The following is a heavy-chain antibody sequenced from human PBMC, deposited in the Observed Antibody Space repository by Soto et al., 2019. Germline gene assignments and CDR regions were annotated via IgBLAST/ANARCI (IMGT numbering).Heavy chain of an antibody. Sequence: GGSLRLSCAAPGFTFRSYGMHWVRQAPGKGLEWVAVISYDGSNKYYADPVKCRFTFSRDNSKNTLYLQMNSLRAEDTAVYYCAKGNGQWPNWFDPWGQGTLVTVSS. J-gene: IGHJ5*02. CDR1: GFTFRSYG. V-gene: IGHV3-30*18. CDR3: AKGNGQWPNWFDP. D-gene: IGHD6-19*01. CDR2: ISYDGSNK.